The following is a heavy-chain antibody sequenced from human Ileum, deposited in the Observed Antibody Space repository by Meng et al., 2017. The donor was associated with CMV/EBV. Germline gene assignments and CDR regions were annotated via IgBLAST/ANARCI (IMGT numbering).Heavy chain of an antibody. CDR1: GYTFTGYY. V-gene: IGHV1-2*02. CDR3: ARDKSAYSSSWYTPGAY. Sequence: ASVKVSCKASGYTFTGYYMHWVRQAPGQGPEWMGWINPNSGGTNYAQKFQGRVTMTRDTSISTAYMELSRLRSDDTAVYYCARDKSAYSSSWYTPGAYWGQGTLVTVSS. CDR2: INPNSGGT. D-gene: IGHD6-13*01. J-gene: IGHJ4*02.